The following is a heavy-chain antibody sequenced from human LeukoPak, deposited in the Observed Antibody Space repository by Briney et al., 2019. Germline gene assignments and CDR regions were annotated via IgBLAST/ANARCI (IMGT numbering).Heavy chain of an antibody. D-gene: IGHD4-17*01. CDR1: GGSVNSGIYY. CDR3: ARDRLTTVTTYTEGYFDL. CDR2: IYYSGST. V-gene: IGHV4-30-4*01. Sequence: SETLSLTCSVSGGSVNSGIYYWSWIRQPPGKGLEWIGYIYYSGSTYYNPSLKSRVTISVDTSKNQFSLKLSSVTAADTAVYYCARDRLTTVTTYTEGYFDLWGRGTLVTVSS. J-gene: IGHJ2*01.